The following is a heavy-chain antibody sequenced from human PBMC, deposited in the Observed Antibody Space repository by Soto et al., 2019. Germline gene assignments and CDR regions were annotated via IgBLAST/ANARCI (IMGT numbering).Heavy chain of an antibody. D-gene: IGHD4-17*01. CDR1: AGSFSGYY. V-gene: IGHV4-34*01. J-gene: IGHJ4*02. Sequence: SETLSLTCAVYAGSFSGYYWSLIRPSPGKGLEWIGEINHSGSTNYNPSLNSRLTISVDTSKNQFSLKLTSVTAADTALYYCVACDYGDYPRYWGQGTLVTVSS. CDR2: INHSGST. CDR3: VACDYGDYPRY.